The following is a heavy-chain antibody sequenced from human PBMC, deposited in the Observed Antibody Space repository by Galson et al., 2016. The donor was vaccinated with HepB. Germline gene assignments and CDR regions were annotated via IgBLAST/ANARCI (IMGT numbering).Heavy chain of an antibody. Sequence: TLSLTCTVSRGSISSGSHYWTWIRQHPGKGLEWIGYIYNNGNSYYNPSLKSRVTISVDTSKNQFSLNLSSVTAADTAVYYCARGLFGVFTGPWGQGTLVTVSS. V-gene: IGHV4-31*03. CDR2: IYNNGNS. D-gene: IGHD3-3*01. J-gene: IGHJ5*02. CDR3: ARGLFGVFTGP. CDR1: RGSISSGSHY.